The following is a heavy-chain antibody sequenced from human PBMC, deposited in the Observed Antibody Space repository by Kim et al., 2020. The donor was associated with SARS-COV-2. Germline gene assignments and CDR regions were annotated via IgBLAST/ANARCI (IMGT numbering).Heavy chain of an antibody. CDR1: GFTFSSYG. V-gene: IGHV3-33*05. D-gene: IGHD3-10*01. J-gene: IGHJ1*01. CDR2: ISYDGSNK. CDR3: ASGSLLWFGESYFQH. Sequence: GGSLRLSCAASGFTFSSYGMHWVRQAPGKGLEWVAVISYDGSNKYYADSVKGRFTISRDNSKNTLYLQMNSLRAEYTAVYYCASGSLLWFGESYFQHWG.